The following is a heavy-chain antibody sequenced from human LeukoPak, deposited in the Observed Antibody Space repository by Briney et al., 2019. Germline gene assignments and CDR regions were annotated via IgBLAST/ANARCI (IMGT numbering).Heavy chain of an antibody. J-gene: IGHJ3*02. CDR3: ARGNSRDGFDI. Sequence: PGGSLRLSCSASGFNVSNIYMSWVRQAPGKGLEWVLVIYSGGVTYYAESVKGRFTISRDSSKNTLYLQMNRVRADDTAVYYCARGNSRDGFDIWGQGTMVTVSP. CDR1: GFNVSNIY. V-gene: IGHV3-53*01. D-gene: IGHD6-13*01. CDR2: IYSGGVT.